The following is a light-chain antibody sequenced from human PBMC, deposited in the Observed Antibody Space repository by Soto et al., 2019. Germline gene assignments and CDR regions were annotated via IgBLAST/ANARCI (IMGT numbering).Light chain of an antibody. CDR1: SSDVGAYNY. J-gene: IGLJ1*01. Sequence: QSVLTQPRSVSGSPGQSVTISCTGTSSDVGAYNYVPWYQQHPGKAPKFMIYDVSKRPSGVPDRFSGSKSGNTASLTISGLQAEDEADYYCCSYAGTYSYVFGTGTKVTVL. CDR3: CSYAGTYSYV. CDR2: DVS. V-gene: IGLV2-11*01.